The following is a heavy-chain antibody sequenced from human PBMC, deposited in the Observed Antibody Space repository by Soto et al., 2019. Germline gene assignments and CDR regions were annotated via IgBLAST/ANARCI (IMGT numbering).Heavy chain of an antibody. CDR3: ARDATGTNTDDAFDI. CDR1: GFTFSSYE. D-gene: IGHD1-7*01. Sequence: GGSLRLSCAASGFTFSSYEMNWVRQAPGKGLEWVSYISSSGSTIYYADSVKGRFTISRDNAKNSLYLQMNSLRAEDTAVYYCARDATGTNTDDAFDIWGQGTMVTVS. CDR2: ISSSGSTI. V-gene: IGHV3-48*03. J-gene: IGHJ3*02.